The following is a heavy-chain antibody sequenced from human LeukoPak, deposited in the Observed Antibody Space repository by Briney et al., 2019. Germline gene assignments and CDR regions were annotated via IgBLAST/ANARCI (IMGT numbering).Heavy chain of an antibody. V-gene: IGHV3-49*03. CDR2: SRSRAHDGTT. CDR3: AKEIVPAATVGLYYFDY. CDR1: GFTFGENA. D-gene: IGHD2-2*01. Sequence: QTGGSLRLSCTAFGFTFGENAMIWFRQSPGKGLEWVSLSRSRAHDGTTEYAASVMGRFTVSRDDSKNIAYLQMNSLRAEDTAVYYCAKEIVPAATVGLYYFDYWGQGTLVTVSS. J-gene: IGHJ4*02.